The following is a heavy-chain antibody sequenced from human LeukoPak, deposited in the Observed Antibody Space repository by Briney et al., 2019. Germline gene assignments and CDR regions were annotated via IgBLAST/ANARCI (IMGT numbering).Heavy chain of an antibody. Sequence: PSETLSLTCTVSGGSISSGDYYWSWIRQPPGKGLKWIGYIYYSGSTYYNPSLKSRVTISVDTSKNQFSLKLSSVTAADTAVYYCAGAIVGATTPFDYWGQGTLVTVSS. V-gene: IGHV4-30-4*01. J-gene: IGHJ4*02. D-gene: IGHD1-26*01. CDR3: AGAIVGATTPFDY. CDR2: IYYSGST. CDR1: GGSISSGDYY.